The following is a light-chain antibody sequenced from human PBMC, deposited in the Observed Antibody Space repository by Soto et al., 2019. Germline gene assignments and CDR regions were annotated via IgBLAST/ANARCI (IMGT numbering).Light chain of an antibody. CDR2: RSS. CDR3: QQYFSLWT. J-gene: IGKJ1*01. CDR1: RSISGW. Sequence: DIQMTQSPSSLSASVGDRFTMACQSSRSISGWLAWYQQKPGRAPKLLIYRSSSLESGVPSRFSGSGSGTEFTLTISSLQPDDFATYYCQQYFSLWTLGPGTKVDIK. V-gene: IGKV1-5*03.